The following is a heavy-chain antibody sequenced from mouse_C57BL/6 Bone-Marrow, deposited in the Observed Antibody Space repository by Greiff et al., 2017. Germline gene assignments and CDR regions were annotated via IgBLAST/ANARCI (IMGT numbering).Heavy chain of an antibody. CDR2: ISRGGSYT. D-gene: IGHD1-1*01. Sequence: EVKLVESGGDLVKPGGSLKLSCAASGFTFSSYCMSWVRQTPGKRLEWVATISRGGSYTYYHDSVKGRFTISRDNANNTLYLQMSSLKSEDTAMYYCARHPVGVGYWGQGTTLTVAS. V-gene: IGHV5-6*01. CDR1: GFTFSSYC. CDR3: ARHPVGVGY. J-gene: IGHJ2*01.